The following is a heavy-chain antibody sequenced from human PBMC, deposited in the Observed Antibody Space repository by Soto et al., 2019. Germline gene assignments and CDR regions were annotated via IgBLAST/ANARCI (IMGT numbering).Heavy chain of an antibody. Sequence: SVGGLVQPGGSLRLSCEASGFTFRNYDMHWVRQGTGKGLEWVSGISAAGDPDYADSVEGRFTISRENAQNSFFLQMNSLRVGDTAVYYCARTDRDFYGLDVWGQGTMVIVSS. CDR3: ARTDRDFYGLDV. CDR1: GFTFRNYD. V-gene: IGHV3-13*05. J-gene: IGHJ6*02. CDR2: ISAAGDP.